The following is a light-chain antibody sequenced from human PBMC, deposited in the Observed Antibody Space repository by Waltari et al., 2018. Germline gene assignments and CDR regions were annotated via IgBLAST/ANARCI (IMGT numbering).Light chain of an antibody. V-gene: IGKV1-33*01. CDR2: DAS. CDR3: QQFDNLVYT. Sequence: DIQMTHSPSALSASLGDRATITCQASHDMSNYLNWYQQKPGKAPKLLIYDASNLETGVPSRFSGSGSGTDFSFTISSLQPEDIATYYCQQFDNLVYTFGQGT. CDR1: HDMSNY. J-gene: IGKJ2*01.